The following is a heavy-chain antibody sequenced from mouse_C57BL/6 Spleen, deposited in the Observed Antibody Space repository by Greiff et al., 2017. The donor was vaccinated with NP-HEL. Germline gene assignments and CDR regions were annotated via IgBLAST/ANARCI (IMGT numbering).Heavy chain of an antibody. V-gene: IGHV5-6*01. D-gene: IGHD2-3*01. Sequence: EVKLVESGGDLVKPGGSLKLSCAASGFTFSSYGMSWVRQTPDKRLEWVATISSGGSYTYYPDSVKGRFTISRDNAKNTLYLQMSSLKSEDTAMYYCARHEGYPYFDVWGTGTTVTVSS. CDR2: ISSGGSYT. CDR1: GFTFSSYG. CDR3: ARHEGYPYFDV. J-gene: IGHJ1*03.